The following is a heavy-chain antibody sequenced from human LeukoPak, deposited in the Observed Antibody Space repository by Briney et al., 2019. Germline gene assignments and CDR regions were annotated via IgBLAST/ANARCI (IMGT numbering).Heavy chain of an antibody. J-gene: IGHJ6*02. D-gene: IGHD5-18*01. CDR3: AKALATAMVSYYYGMDV. CDR1: GVTFNDYA. V-gene: IGHV3-9*01. Sequence: SLRXSCXASGVTFNDYAMHWGRHAPGKGLEWVSGISWNSGSIVYADSVKGRCTISRENAKKTVYLQMNRVRAEDTALYYCAKALATAMVSYYYGMDVWGQGTTVTVSS. CDR2: ISWNSGSI.